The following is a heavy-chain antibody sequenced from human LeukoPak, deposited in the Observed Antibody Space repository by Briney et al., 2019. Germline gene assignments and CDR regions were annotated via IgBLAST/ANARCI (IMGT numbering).Heavy chain of an antibody. V-gene: IGHV3-23*01. D-gene: IGHD6-19*01. Sequence: PGGSLRLSCAASGFTFSSYAMSWVRQAPGKGLEWVSAISGSGDSTYYGDSVKGRFTISRDNSKNTLYLQMNSLRAEDTAVYYCAKGYYSSGWYYFDYWGQGTLVTVSS. CDR3: AKGYYSSGWYYFDY. CDR2: ISGSGDST. J-gene: IGHJ4*02. CDR1: GFTFSSYA.